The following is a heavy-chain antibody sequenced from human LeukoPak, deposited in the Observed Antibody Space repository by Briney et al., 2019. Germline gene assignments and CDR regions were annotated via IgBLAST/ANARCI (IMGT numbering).Heavy chain of an antibody. J-gene: IGHJ3*02. CDR1: GFTFSSYA. D-gene: IGHD6-13*01. CDR2: ISGSGGST. CDR3: AKDAKEYSSSWFDAFDI. Sequence: PGGSLRLSCAASGFTFSSYAMSWVRQAPGKGLEWVSAISGSGGSTYYADSVKGRFTISRDNAKNSLYLQMNSLRAEDTALYYCAKDAKEYSSSWFDAFDIWGQGTMVTVSS. V-gene: IGHV3-23*01.